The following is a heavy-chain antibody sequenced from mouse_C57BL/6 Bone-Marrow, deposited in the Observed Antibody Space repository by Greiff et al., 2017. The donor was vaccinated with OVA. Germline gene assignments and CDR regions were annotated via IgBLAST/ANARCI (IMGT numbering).Heavy chain of an antibody. Sequence: EVQRVESGGDLVKPGGSLKLSCAASGFTFSSYGMSWVRQTPDKRLEWVATISSGGSYTYYPDSVKGRFTISRDNAKNTLYLQMSSLKSEDTAMYYCARRLGAMDYWGQGTSVTVSS. CDR2: ISSGGSYT. J-gene: IGHJ4*01. D-gene: IGHD3-3*01. CDR1: GFTFSSYG. CDR3: ARRLGAMDY. V-gene: IGHV5-6*01.